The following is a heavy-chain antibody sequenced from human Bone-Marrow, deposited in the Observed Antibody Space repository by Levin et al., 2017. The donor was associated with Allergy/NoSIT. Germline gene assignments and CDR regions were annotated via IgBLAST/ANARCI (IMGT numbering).Heavy chain of an antibody. CDR2: INPNSGGT. CDR1: GYTFTGYY. CDR3: ARSGGPIDPLDY. V-gene: IGHV1-2*02. D-gene: IGHD1-26*01. J-gene: IGHJ4*02. Sequence: ASVKVSCKASGYTFTGYYMHWVRQAPGQGLEWMGWINPNSGGTNYAQKFQGRVTMTRDTSISTAYMELSRLRSDDTTVYYCARSGGPIDPLDYWGQGTLVTVSS.